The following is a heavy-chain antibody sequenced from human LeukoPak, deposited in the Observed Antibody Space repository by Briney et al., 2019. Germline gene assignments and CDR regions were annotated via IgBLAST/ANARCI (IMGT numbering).Heavy chain of an antibody. J-gene: IGHJ6*02. Sequence: PSETLSLTCTVSGGSISSYYWSWIRQPAGKGLEWIGRIYTSGSTNYNPSLKSRVTMSVDTSKNQFSLKLSSVTAADTAVYYCARDREGYGDPVGYYYYGMDVWGQGTTVTVSS. D-gene: IGHD4-17*01. CDR3: ARDREGYGDPVGYYYYGMDV. CDR1: GGSISSYY. V-gene: IGHV4-4*07. CDR2: IYTSGST.